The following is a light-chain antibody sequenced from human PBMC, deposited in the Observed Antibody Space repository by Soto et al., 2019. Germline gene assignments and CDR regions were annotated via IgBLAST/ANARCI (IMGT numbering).Light chain of an antibody. J-gene: IGKJ2*01. CDR2: GAS. CDR1: QSLRSSY. Sequence: EIVLTQSPGTLSLSPGDRATLSCRASQSLRSSYLAWYQQKPGQAPRLLIYGASSRASGIPDRFSGRGSGTDFTLPSSRLEPEGSAVYYCQQYGSSPPVTFGQGTKLEIK. CDR3: QQYGSSPPVT. V-gene: IGKV3-20*01.